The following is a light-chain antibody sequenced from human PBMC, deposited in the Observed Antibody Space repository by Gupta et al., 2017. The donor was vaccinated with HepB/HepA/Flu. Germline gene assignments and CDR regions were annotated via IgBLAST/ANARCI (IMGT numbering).Light chain of an antibody. CDR2: DAS. CDR3: QHRVNLPLCN. Sequence: EIVLTQSPATLSLSPGESATLSCRASQNVDTYLAWYKQKPGQAPRLLIYDASNRASGIPARFSGSGCETDFTPTISSLEPEDYAVYYCQHRVNLPLCNFGQGTKVEIK. CDR1: QNVDTY. V-gene: IGKV3-11*01. J-gene: IGKJ2*04.